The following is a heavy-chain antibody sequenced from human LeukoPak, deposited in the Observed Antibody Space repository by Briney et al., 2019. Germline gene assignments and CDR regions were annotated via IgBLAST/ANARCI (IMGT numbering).Heavy chain of an antibody. CDR2: IYSGCST. Sequence: GGSLRLSCAASGFTVSSNYMSWVRQAPGKGLEWVSVIYSGCSTYYADSVRGRFTISRDNSKNTLYLQMNSLRAEDTAVYYCARDGGIAARTRANYYYYGMDVWGQGTTVTVSS. D-gene: IGHD6-6*01. V-gene: IGHV3-66*01. CDR3: ARDGGIAARTRANYYYYGMDV. J-gene: IGHJ6*02. CDR1: GFTVSSNY.